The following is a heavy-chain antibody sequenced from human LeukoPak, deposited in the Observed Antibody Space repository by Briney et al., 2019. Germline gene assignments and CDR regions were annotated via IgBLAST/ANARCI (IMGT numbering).Heavy chain of an antibody. D-gene: IGHD6-19*01. CDR3: ARQKQWLALNWFDP. V-gene: IGHV4-34*01. J-gene: IGHJ5*02. Sequence: PSDTLSLTCAVYGGSFSGYYWSWIRQPPGKGLEWIGEINHSGSTNYNPSLKSRVTISVDTSKNQFSLKLSSVTAADTAVYYCARQKQWLALNWFDPWGQGTLVTVSS. CDR1: GGSFSGYY. CDR2: INHSGST.